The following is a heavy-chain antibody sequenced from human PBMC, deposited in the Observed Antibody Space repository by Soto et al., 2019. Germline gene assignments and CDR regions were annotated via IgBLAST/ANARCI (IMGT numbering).Heavy chain of an antibody. D-gene: IGHD2-2*01. CDR3: AKDLDYPRDQFNY. CDR1: GFTFTYYA. V-gene: IGHV3-23*01. Sequence: GGSLRLSCTASGFTFTYYAFSWVRQAPGKGLEWVSAISANGQGIYYADSVRGRFTISRDNSKNTVFLHMDSLRAEDTAVYYCAKDLDYPRDQFNYWGQGTLVTVYS. J-gene: IGHJ4*02. CDR2: ISANGQGI.